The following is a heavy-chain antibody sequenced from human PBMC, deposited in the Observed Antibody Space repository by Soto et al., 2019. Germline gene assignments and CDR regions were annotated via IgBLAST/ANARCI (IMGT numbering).Heavy chain of an antibody. CDR3: VREMWTRSGPQNFFDD. D-gene: IGHD6-25*01. CDR2: IIPICGTA. J-gene: IGHJ4*02. Sequence: GASVKVSCKASGGTFSSYAISWVRQAPGQGLEWMGGIIPICGTANYAQNLQGRVTITTDTSTSTAYMELSSLRSDDTAVYYCVREMWTRSGPQNFFDDWGLGALVTVSS. CDR1: GGTFSSYA. V-gene: IGHV1-69*05.